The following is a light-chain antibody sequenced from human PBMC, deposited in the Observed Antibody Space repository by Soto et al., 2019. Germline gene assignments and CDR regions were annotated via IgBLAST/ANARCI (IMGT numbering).Light chain of an antibody. V-gene: IGKV3-11*01. J-gene: IGKJ1*01. Sequence: EVVLTQSPATLSLSPGERATLSCRASQGIRNYLAWYQQKPGQAPRILIYDASNRATGIPARFSGSGSGTDFTLTISSLEPEDFAVYYCQQRSNWPALGQGTKVEIK. CDR2: DAS. CDR1: QGIRNY. CDR3: QQRSNWPA.